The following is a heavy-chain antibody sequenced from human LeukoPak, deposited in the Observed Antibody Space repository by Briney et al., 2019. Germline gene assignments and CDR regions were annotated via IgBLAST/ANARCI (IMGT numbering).Heavy chain of an antibody. J-gene: IGHJ6*02. CDR2: INHSGST. CDR1: GGSFSGYY. CDR3: ARANNFIDIVVVPAARPNYGMDV. D-gene: IGHD2-2*01. V-gene: IGHV4-34*01. Sequence: PSETLSLTCAVYGGSFSGYYWSWIRQPPGKGLEWMGEINHSGSTNYNPSLKSRVTISVDTSKNHFSLKLSSVTAADTAVYYCARANNFIDIVVVPAARPNYGMDVWGQGTTVTVSS.